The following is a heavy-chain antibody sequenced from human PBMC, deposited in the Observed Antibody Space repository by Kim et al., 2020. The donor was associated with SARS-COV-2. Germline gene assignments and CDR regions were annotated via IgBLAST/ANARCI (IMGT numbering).Heavy chain of an antibody. CDR1: GFTFSSYG. J-gene: IGHJ5*02. D-gene: IGHD3-3*01. CDR2: IWYDGSNK. CDR3: ARDGEETITIFGVVITYNWFAP. V-gene: IGHV3-33*01. Sequence: GRSLRLSCAASGFTFSSYGMHWVRQAPGKGLEWVAVIWYDGSNKYYADSVNGRFTISRDNSKNTQYLQMNNLRAEDTAVYYCARDGEETITIFGVVITYNWFAPSGQGTLVTVSS.